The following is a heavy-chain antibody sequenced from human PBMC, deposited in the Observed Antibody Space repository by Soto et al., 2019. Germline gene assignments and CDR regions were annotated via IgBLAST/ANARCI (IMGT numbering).Heavy chain of an antibody. CDR1: GDSVSSNSAA. CDR3: AREVKSGYGDYEPLEELDVSAFDI. D-gene: IGHD4-17*01. V-gene: IGHV6-1*01. CDR2: TYYRSKWYN. J-gene: IGHJ3*02. Sequence: SQTFSLTCAISGDSVSSNSAAWNWIRQSPSRGLEWLGRTYYRSKWYNDYAVSVKSRITINPDTSKNQFSLQLNSVTPEDTAVYYCAREVKSGYGDYEPLEELDVSAFDIWGQGTMVTVSS.